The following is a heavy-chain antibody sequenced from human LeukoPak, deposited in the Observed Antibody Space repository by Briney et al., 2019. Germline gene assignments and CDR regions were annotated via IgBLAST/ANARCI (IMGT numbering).Heavy chain of an antibody. V-gene: IGHV1-24*01. D-gene: IGHD3-10*01. J-gene: IGHJ3*02. Sequence: ASVKVSCKVSGYTLTELSMHWVRQAPGKGLEWMGGFDPEDGETIYAQKFQGRVTVTEDTSTDTAYMELSSLRSEDTAVYYCATGTAMVRGVLDAFDIWGQGTMVTVSS. CDR2: FDPEDGET. CDR3: ATGTAMVRGVLDAFDI. CDR1: GYTLTELS.